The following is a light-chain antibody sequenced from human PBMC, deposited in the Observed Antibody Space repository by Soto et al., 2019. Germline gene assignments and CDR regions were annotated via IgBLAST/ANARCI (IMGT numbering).Light chain of an antibody. CDR1: NIGSKS. CDR2: YDS. Sequence: SYELTQPPSVSVAPGKTARINCGGNNIGSKSVHWYQQKPGQAPVLVIYYDSDRPSGIPERFSGSNSGNTATLTISRVEAENEADYYCHVWDSSSDHHYVFGTGTKLTVL. J-gene: IGLJ1*01. V-gene: IGLV3-21*04. CDR3: HVWDSSSDHHYV.